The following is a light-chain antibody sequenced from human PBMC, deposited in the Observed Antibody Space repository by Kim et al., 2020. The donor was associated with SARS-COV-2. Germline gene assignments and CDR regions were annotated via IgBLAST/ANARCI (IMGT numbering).Light chain of an antibody. CDR2: GAS. Sequence: ATLSVSPGERAALACRASQSVSSNLAWYQQKPGQAPRLLIYGASTRATGIPARFSASGSGTEFTLTISSLQSEDFAVYYCQHPGTFGQGTKLEI. CDR3: QHPGT. CDR1: QSVSSN. V-gene: IGKV3-15*01. J-gene: IGKJ1*01.